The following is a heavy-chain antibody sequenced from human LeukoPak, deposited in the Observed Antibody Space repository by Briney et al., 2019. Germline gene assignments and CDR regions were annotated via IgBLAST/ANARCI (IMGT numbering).Heavy chain of an antibody. CDR1: AGFPFSSYS. V-gene: IGHV3-21*01. CDR2: ISSSSSCI. D-gene: IGHD3-22*01. Sequence: GGSLRLSCAASAGFPFSSYSMNWVRQAPGKGLEWVSSISSSSSCIYYADSVKGRFTISRDNAKNSLYLQMKSLRVEDTAVYYCASPSDYYDTSGYYYWGQGTLVTVSS. CDR3: ASPSDYYDTSGYYY. J-gene: IGHJ4*02.